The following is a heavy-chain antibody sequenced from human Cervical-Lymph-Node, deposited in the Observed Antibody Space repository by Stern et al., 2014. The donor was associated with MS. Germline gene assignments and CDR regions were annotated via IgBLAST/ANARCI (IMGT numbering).Heavy chain of an antibody. CDR1: GFTFSTYS. J-gene: IGHJ1*01. CDR2: ISSRSRT. D-gene: IGHD6-19*01. Sequence: EVHLVESGGGLIQPGGSLRLSCAASGFTFSTYSMNWVRQAPGKGLEWVAYISSRSRTNYADSVKGRFTISRDNAKNSLYLQMNSLRDEDTAVYYCTRSDGSGWYGDSWGQGTLVTVSS. V-gene: IGHV3-48*02. CDR3: TRSDGSGWYGDS.